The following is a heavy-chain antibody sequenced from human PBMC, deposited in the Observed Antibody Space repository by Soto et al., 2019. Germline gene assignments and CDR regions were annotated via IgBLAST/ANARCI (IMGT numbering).Heavy chain of an antibody. CDR1: GFTFGDYA. D-gene: IGHD5-12*01. CDR3: QMATTEDYFEY. V-gene: IGHV3-49*03. J-gene: IGHJ4*02. Sequence: PGGSLRLSCTASGFTFGDYAMSWFRQAPGKGLEWVGFIRSKAYGGTTEYAASVKGRFTISRDDSKSIAYLQMNSLKTEDTAVYYCQMATTEDYFEYWGQGTLVTVSS. CDR2: IRSKAYGGTT.